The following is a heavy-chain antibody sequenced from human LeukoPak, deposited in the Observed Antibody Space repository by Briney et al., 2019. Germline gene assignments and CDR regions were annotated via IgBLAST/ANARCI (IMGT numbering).Heavy chain of an antibody. Sequence: GESLRLSCAASGFTFTGVAMNWVRQAPGKGLEWVSSISDSGTNTYYADSVKGRFTISRDNSKNTLYLQMGSLRAEDTAIYYCAKETASNYYDIGGYLGLFDYWGQGTLVTVSS. V-gene: IGHV3-23*01. CDR1: GFTFTGVA. D-gene: IGHD3-22*01. J-gene: IGHJ4*02. CDR2: ISDSGTNT. CDR3: AKETASNYYDIGGYLGLFDY.